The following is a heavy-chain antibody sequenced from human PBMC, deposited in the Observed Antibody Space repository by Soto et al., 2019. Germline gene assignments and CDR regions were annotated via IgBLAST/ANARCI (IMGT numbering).Heavy chain of an antibody. CDR3: AHRPRGYAYYFDS. Sequence: QITLKESGPTLVKPTQTLTLTCTFSGFSLSTRGVAVGWFRQPPGKALEWLALIYWDEDKWYSPSLKSRLTTTDDTSKNQVVLTMTYIDPVDTATYYCAHRPRGYAYYFDSWGQGTLVTVSS. CDR1: GFSLSTRGVA. CDR2: IYWDEDK. J-gene: IGHJ4*02. D-gene: IGHD5-12*01. V-gene: IGHV2-5*02.